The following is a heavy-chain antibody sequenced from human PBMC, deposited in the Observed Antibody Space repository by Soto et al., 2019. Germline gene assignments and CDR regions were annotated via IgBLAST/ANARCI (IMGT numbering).Heavy chain of an antibody. CDR2: MNPNSGNT. V-gene: IGHV1-8*01. D-gene: IGHD1-26*01. CDR1: GYTFMAYD. J-gene: IGHJ4*02. CDR3: ASTVGAPLL. Sequence: QEQLVQSGAEVKKPGASVKVSCKASGYTFMAYDINWVRQATGQGLEWMGWMNPNSGNTNYAQRFQDRVTMTRNASINPAYLEVSSLRSDDTAVYYCASTVGAPLLWGQGTLVTVSS.